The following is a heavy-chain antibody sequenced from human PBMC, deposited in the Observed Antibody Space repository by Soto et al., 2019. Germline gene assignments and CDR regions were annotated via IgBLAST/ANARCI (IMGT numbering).Heavy chain of an antibody. CDR3: ARLYGAVAGLYWYFDL. Sequence: EVQLVESGGGLVQPGGSLRISCAASGFTFSSYNMNWVRQAPGKGLEWVSYISSGRGTVYYADSVKGRFTISRDNAKTSLYLQMNSLRDEDTAVYYCARLYGAVAGLYWYFDLWGRGTLVTVSS. J-gene: IGHJ2*01. CDR1: GFTFSSYN. D-gene: IGHD6-19*01. V-gene: IGHV3-48*02. CDR2: ISSGRGTV.